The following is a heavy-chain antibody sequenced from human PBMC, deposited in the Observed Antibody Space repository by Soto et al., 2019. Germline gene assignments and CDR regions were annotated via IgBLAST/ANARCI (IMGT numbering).Heavy chain of an antibody. D-gene: IGHD3-10*01. V-gene: IGHV3-30*04. CDR2: ISYDEIDK. J-gene: IGHJ4*02. CDR1: GFTFSNYI. CDR3: AGRSGSSDY. Sequence: QVQLVESGGGVVQPGRSLRLSCAASGFTFSNYIMHWVRQAPGKGLEWVALISYDEIDKYFADAVKGRFTISRDNSKNTLYLQMDSLRAEDTAVYYCAGRSGSSDYWGRGTLVTVSS.